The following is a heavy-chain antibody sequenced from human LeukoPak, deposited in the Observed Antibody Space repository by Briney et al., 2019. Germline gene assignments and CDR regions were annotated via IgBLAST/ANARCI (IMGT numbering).Heavy chain of an antibody. CDR2: ISWNSGSI. CDR3: ARGQYSSSAYYFDY. CDR1: GFTFDDYA. V-gene: IGHV3-9*01. D-gene: IGHD6-6*01. Sequence: GRSLRLSCAASGFTFDDYAMHWVRQAPGKGLEWVSGISWNSGSIGYADSVKGRFTISRDNAKNSLYLQMNSLRAEDTALYYCARGQYSSSAYYFDYWGQGTLVTVSS. J-gene: IGHJ4*02.